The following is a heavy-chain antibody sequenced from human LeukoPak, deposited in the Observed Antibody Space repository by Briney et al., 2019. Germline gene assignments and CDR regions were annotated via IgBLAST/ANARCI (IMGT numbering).Heavy chain of an antibody. D-gene: IGHD2/OR15-2a*01. CDR1: GGSISSYY. CDR3: ARHFGDKYCASTSCLDAFDI. V-gene: IGHV4-59*08. J-gene: IGHJ3*02. Sequence: SETLSLTCTVSGGSISSYYWSWIRQPPGKGLEWIGYIYYSGSTNYYPSLKSRVTISVDTSKNQVSLNLYSVTATDTAVYYCARHFGDKYCASTSCLDAFDIWGQGTMVTVSS. CDR2: IYYSGST.